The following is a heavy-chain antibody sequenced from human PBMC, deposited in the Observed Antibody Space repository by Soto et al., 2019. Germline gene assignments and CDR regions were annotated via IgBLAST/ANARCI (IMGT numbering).Heavy chain of an antibody. Sequence: WASVKVSCKASGGTFSSYAISLVRQAPGQGLEWMGGIIPIFGTANYAQKFQGRVTITADESTSTAYMELSSLRSEDTAVYYCARGGYSYGYRFDYWGQGTQVTVSS. V-gene: IGHV1-69*13. CDR2: IIPIFGTA. CDR1: GGTFSSYA. J-gene: IGHJ4*02. CDR3: ARGGYSYGYRFDY. D-gene: IGHD5-18*01.